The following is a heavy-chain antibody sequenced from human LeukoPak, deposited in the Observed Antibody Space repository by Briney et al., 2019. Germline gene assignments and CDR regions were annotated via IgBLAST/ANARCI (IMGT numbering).Heavy chain of an antibody. CDR3: ARGLDDSSGYYYASNDWYFDL. V-gene: IGHV1-69*13. CDR1: GGTFSSYA. Sequence: ASVKVSCKASGGTFSSYAISWVRQAPGQGLEWMGGIIPIFGTAIYAQKFQGRVTITADESTSTAYMELSSLRSEDTAVYYCARGLDDSSGYYYASNDWYFDLWGRGTLVTVSS. J-gene: IGHJ2*01. CDR2: IIPIFGTA. D-gene: IGHD3-22*01.